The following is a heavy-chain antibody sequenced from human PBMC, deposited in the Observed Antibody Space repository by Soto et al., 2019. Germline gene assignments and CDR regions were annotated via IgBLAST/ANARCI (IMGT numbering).Heavy chain of an antibody. J-gene: IGHJ5*02. V-gene: IGHV3-30*18. CDR2: ISHSGTSK. CDR3: AKDWGSSGWFNWFNP. D-gene: IGHD6-19*01. CDR1: GFTVAITG. Sequence: QVQLVESGGGVVQPGESLQVACAASGFTVAITGMHWVRQAPGKGLEWVAMISHSGTSKVYIDSVQGRFTISRDNAKNNLYLQMSSLRPEDTAIYYCAKDWGSSGWFNWFNPWGQGVLVTVSS.